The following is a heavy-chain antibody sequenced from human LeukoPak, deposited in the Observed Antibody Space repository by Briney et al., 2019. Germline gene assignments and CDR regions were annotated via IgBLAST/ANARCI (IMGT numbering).Heavy chain of an antibody. J-gene: IGHJ6*04. Sequence: SETLSLTCAVYGGSFSGYYWSWIRQPPGKGLEWIGEINHSGSTNYNPSLKSRVTISVDTSKNQFSLKLSSVTAADTAVYYCARVYYDILTGSRMDVWGKGTTVIVSS. CDR3: ARVYYDILTGSRMDV. V-gene: IGHV4-34*01. D-gene: IGHD3-9*01. CDR2: INHSGST. CDR1: GGSFSGYY.